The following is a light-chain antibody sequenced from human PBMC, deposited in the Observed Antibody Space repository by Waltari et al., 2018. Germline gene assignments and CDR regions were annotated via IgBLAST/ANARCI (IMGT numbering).Light chain of an antibody. V-gene: IGKV2-30*01. CDR2: KVS. CDR1: QSLLYTDEISY. CDR3: MQATHWPVT. J-gene: IGKJ5*01. Sequence: DVGLTQSPLSMPVTLGQPASISCLSSQSLLYTDEISYLNWFHQRPGQAPRRPSYKVSNLDSVVPDRCSGSGSGTDFTLMISSVEADDVGVYFCMQATHWPVTFGQGTRLEIK.